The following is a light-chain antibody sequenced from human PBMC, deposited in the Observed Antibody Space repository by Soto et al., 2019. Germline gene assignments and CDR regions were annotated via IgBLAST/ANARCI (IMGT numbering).Light chain of an antibody. V-gene: IGLV3-21*02. Sequence: SYELTQPPSVSVAPGQTARITCGESNIGSKSVHWYQQKPGQAPVLVVSHDSDRPSGIPERFSGSNSGNTATLTISRVDAGDEAHYFCQVWDSYSDHVVFGGGTKLTVL. CDR3: QVWDSYSDHVV. CDR2: HDS. CDR1: NIGSKS. J-gene: IGLJ3*02.